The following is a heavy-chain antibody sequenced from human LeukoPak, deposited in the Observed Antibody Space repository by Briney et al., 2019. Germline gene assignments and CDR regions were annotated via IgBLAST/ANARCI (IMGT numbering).Heavy chain of an antibody. CDR2: INSDGGST. CDR3: ARRIQGMAPYYFDY. D-gene: IGHD5-24*01. J-gene: IGHJ4*02. CDR1: GFTFSSYW. Sequence: GGSLRLSCTASGFTFSSYWMHWVRQAPGKGLVWVSRINSDGGSTSYADSVKGRFTISRDNAKNTLYLQMNSLRAEDTAVYYCARRIQGMAPYYFDYWGQGTLVTVSS. V-gene: IGHV3-74*01.